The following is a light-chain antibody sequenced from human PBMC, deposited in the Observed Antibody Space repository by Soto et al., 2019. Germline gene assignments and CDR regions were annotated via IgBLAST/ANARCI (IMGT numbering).Light chain of an antibody. CDR1: QSISSW. Sequence: DIQMTQSPSTLSASVGDRVTITCRASQSISSWLAWYQQKPGKAPKLLIYKASSLESGVPSRFSGSGSGTEFTLTISSLQPDDFATYYCQQYNSWWTFGQGTKLKIK. V-gene: IGKV1-5*03. CDR2: KAS. CDR3: QQYNSWWT. J-gene: IGKJ2*02.